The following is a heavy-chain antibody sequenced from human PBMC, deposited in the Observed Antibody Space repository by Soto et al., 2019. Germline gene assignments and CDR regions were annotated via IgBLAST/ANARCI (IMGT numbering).Heavy chain of an antibody. CDR2: ISSNGGST. V-gene: IGHV3-64D*08. Sequence: GGSLRLSCSASGFTFSSYAMHWVRQAPGKGLEYVSAISSNGGSTYYADSVKGRFTISRDNSKNTLYLQMSSLRAEDTAVYYCVKDRRGSGSSPPGFDYWGQGTLVTVSS. J-gene: IGHJ4*02. CDR3: VKDRRGSGSSPPGFDY. CDR1: GFTFSSYA. D-gene: IGHD3-10*01.